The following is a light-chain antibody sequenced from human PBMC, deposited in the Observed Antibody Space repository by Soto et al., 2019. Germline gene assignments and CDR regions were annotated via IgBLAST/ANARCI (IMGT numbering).Light chain of an antibody. Sequence: EIVLTQSPATLSVSPGERAAVSCRASQSVSNNLAWYQQKPGQPPRLPIFGASTRATGIPARFSGSGSEAEFALTISTLQSEDFAVYYCQQYSVWPLTFGGGTKVDIK. CDR3: QQYSVWPLT. CDR2: GAS. V-gene: IGKV3D-15*01. J-gene: IGKJ4*01. CDR1: QSVSNN.